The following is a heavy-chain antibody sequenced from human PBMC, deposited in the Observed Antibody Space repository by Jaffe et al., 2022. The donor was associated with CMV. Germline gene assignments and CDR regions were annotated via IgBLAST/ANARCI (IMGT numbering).Heavy chain of an antibody. D-gene: IGHD1-1*01. J-gene: IGHJ6*03. CDR2: IIPILGIA. Sequence: QVQLVQSGAEVKKPGSSVKVSCKASGGTFSSYAISWVRQAPGQGLEWMGRIIPILGIANYAQKFQGRVTITADKSTSTAYMELSSLRSEDTAVYYCARDLSASPNDFYYYYYMDVWGKGTTVTVSS. CDR3: ARDLSASPNDFYYYYYMDV. CDR1: GGTFSSYA. V-gene: IGHV1-69*09.